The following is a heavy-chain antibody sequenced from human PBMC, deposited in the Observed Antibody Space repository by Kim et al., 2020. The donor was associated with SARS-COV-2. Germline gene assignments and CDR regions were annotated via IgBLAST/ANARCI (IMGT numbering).Heavy chain of an antibody. CDR2: ISAYIGNT. CDR1: GYTFTSCG. CDR3: ARDRRYYDILPGPPMDV. D-gene: IGHD3-9*01. V-gene: IGHV1-18*01. Sequence: ASVKVSCKASGYTFTSCGISWVRQAPGQGLEWMGWISAYIGNTKYAQKLQGRVTMTTDTSTRTAYMELRSLRSDDTAVYYCARDRRYYDILPGPPMDVWGQGTTVTVSS. J-gene: IGHJ6*02.